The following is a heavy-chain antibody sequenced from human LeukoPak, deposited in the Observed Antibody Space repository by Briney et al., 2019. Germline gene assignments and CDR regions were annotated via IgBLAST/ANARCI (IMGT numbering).Heavy chain of an antibody. D-gene: IGHD5-18*01. Sequence: GSLRLSCAASGFTFSNYWMAWVRQAPGKGLEWVANIKEDGSEKYYVDSVKGRFTISRDNAKNSLYLQMNSLRAADTAVYYCARDAVDTANAVWGQGTTVTVSS. J-gene: IGHJ6*02. CDR3: ARDAVDTANAV. V-gene: IGHV3-7*01. CDR2: IKEDGSEK. CDR1: GFTFSNYW.